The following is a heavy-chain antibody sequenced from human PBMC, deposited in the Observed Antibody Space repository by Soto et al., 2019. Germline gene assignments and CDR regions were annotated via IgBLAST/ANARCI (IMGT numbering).Heavy chain of an antibody. V-gene: IGHV4-34*01. CDR2: INHSGST. J-gene: IGHJ6*02. CDR3: ATLSGTAPTDSGYYYGMDV. Sequence: PSETLSLTCAVYGGSFSGYYWSWIRQPPGKGLEWIGEINHSGSTNYNPSLKSRVTISVDTSKNQFSLKLSSVTAADTAVYYCATLSGTAPTDSGYYYGMDVWGQGTTVTVSS. D-gene: IGHD5-18*01. CDR1: GGSFSGYY.